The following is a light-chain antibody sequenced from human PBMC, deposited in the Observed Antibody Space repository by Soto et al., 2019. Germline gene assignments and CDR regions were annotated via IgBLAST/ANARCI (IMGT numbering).Light chain of an antibody. Sequence: DIQMTQSPSSLSASVGDRVTITCRASESIARHLNWYQQKPGKAPKLLIYAASSLHNGVPSRFRGDGSGTDFTLTISNLQPEDVATYYCQQTYSTLSITFGQGTRLEIK. V-gene: IGKV1-39*01. CDR1: ESIARH. CDR3: QQTYSTLSIT. J-gene: IGKJ5*01. CDR2: AAS.